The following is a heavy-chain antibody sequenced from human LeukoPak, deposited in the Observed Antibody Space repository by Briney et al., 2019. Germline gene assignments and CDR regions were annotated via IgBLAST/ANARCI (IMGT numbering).Heavy chain of an antibody. CDR3: ATSITISKTYES. D-gene: IGHD5-12*01. J-gene: IGHJ5*02. Sequence: GGSLRLSCVGSGFTFNDYYMSWVRQSPGKGLEWTEHISSTGGTILYADSVKGRFTISRDDAKRSVYLEMNSLTVEDTAVYYCATSITISKTYESWGQGTLVTVSS. CDR1: GFTFNDYY. CDR2: ISSTGGTI. V-gene: IGHV3-11*01.